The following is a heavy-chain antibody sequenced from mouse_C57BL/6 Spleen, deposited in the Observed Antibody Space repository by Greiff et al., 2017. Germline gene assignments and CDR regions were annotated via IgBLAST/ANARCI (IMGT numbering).Heavy chain of an antibody. CDR1: GFTFSSYA. CDR2: ISDGGSYT. Sequence: VQLKESGGGLVKPGGSLKLSCAASGFTFSSYAMSWVRQTPEKRLEWVATISDGGSYTYYPDNVKGRFTISRDNAKNNLYLQMSHLKSEDTAMYYCARDDGYRFDYWGQGTTLTVSS. D-gene: IGHD2-3*01. V-gene: IGHV5-4*01. J-gene: IGHJ2*01. CDR3: ARDDGYRFDY.